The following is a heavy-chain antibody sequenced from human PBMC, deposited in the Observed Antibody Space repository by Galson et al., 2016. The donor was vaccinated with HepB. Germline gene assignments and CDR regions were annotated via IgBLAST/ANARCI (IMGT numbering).Heavy chain of an antibody. CDR1: GFTFNNAW. Sequence: SLRLSCAVSGFTFNNAWMSWVRQAPGKGLEWVGRIKSKTDGRTTDYAAPVKGRFTISRDDSKNTLYLQMNSLKAEDTAVYYCTRCRTSCSTFDYWGQGTLVTVSS. CDR3: TRCRTSCSTFDY. CDR2: IKSKTDGRTT. V-gene: IGHV3-15*01. D-gene: IGHD2-2*01. J-gene: IGHJ4*02.